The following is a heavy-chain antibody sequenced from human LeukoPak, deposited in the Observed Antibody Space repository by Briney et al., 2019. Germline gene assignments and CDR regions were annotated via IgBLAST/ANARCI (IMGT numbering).Heavy chain of an antibody. CDR2: LSAYDGDT. D-gene: IGHD6-13*01. J-gene: IGHJ4*02. V-gene: IGHV1-18*01. CDR1: GGTFSSYA. Sequence: GASVKVSCKASGGTFSSYAISWVRQAPGQGPEWMGWLSAYDGDTNYAQNVQGRVTLTTDTSTSTAYMELRSLRSDDTAFYYCARDSKVAAGSGFDYWGQGTLVTVSS. CDR3: ARDSKVAAGSGFDY.